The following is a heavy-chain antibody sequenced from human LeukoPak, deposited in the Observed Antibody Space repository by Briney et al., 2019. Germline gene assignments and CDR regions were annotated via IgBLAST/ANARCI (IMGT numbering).Heavy chain of an antibody. CDR2: IIPILGIA. CDR3: ARGQRVAGTRFNWFDP. Sequence: ASVKVSCKVSGYTPTELSMHWVRQAPGQGLEWMGRIIPILGIANYAQKFQGRVTITADKSTSTAYMELSSLRSEDTAVYYCARGQRVAGTRFNWFDPWGQGTLVTVSS. CDR1: GYTPTELS. V-gene: IGHV1-69*04. D-gene: IGHD6-19*01. J-gene: IGHJ5*02.